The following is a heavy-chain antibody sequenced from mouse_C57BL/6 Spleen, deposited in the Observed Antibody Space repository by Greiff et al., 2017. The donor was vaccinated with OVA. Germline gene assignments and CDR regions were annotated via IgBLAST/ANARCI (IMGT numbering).Heavy chain of an antibody. CDR2: ISSGGDYI. J-gene: IGHJ2*01. D-gene: IGHD2-3*01. CDR3: TRDLGGWLPL. Sequence: EVKVVESGEGLVKPGGSLKLSCAASGFTFSSSAMSWVRQTPEKRLEWVAYISSGGDYIYYADTVQGRFTISRDNARNTLYLQMSSLKSEDTAMYYCTRDLGGWLPLWGQGTTLTVSS. V-gene: IGHV5-9-1*02. CDR1: GFTFSSSA.